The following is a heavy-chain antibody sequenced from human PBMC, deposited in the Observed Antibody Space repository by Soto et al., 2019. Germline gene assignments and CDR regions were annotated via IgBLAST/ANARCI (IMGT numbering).Heavy chain of an antibody. V-gene: IGHV4-59*01. CDR3: ARGRYSYGYESWFDP. CDR2: IYYSGST. Sequence: QPPGKGLEWIGYIYYSGSTNYNPSLKSRVTISVDTSKNQFSLKLSSVTAADTAVYYCARGRYSYGYESWFDPWGQGTLVTVSS. D-gene: IGHD5-18*01. J-gene: IGHJ5*02.